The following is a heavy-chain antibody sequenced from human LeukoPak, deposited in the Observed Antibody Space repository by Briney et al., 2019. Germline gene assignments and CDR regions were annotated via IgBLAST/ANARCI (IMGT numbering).Heavy chain of an antibody. CDR3: ARDAPQVPAAGVLAS. CDR1: GFTVSDNY. J-gene: IGHJ5*02. Sequence: PGGSPRLSCAASGFTVSDNYMSWVRQAPGKGLEWVSVMYSRGDTYYADSVKGRFTFSRDISKNTLYLQMNGLRTEDTAMYYCARDAPQVPAAGVLASWGQGTLVTVSS. CDR2: MYSRGDT. V-gene: IGHV3-53*01. D-gene: IGHD6-13*01.